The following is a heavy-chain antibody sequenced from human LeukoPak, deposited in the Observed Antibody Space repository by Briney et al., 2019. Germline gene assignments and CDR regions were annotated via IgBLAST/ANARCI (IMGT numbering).Heavy chain of an antibody. CDR3: ARVLTELSYYYYMDV. CDR1: GDSISSYY. J-gene: IGHJ6*03. Sequence: SETLSLTCTVSGDSISSYYWSWIRQPAGKGLEWIGRIYTSGNTKYNPSLKSRVTISVDTSKNQFSLKLSSVTAADTAVYYCARVLTELSYYYYMDVWGKGTTVTVSS. CDR2: IYTSGNT. V-gene: IGHV4-4*07. D-gene: IGHD1-14*01.